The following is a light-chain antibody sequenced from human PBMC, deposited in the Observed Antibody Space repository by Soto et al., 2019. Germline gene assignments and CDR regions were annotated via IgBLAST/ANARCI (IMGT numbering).Light chain of an antibody. Sequence: EIVLTQSPATLSLSTGERATLSCRASQSVSSYLAWYQQKPGQAPRLLIYDASNRATGIPSRFSGSGSGTDFTLTISSLEPEDFAVYYCQQRSNWPRTWTFGQGTNVEIK. CDR3: QQRSNWPRTWT. J-gene: IGKJ1*01. CDR1: QSVSSY. V-gene: IGKV3-11*01. CDR2: DAS.